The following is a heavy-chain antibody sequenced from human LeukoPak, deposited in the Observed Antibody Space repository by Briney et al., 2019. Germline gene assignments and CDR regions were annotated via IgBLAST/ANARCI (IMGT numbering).Heavy chain of an antibody. J-gene: IGHJ3*02. V-gene: IGHV4-39*01. Sequence: SETLSLTCTVSGGSISSSSYYWGWIRQPPGKGLEWIGSIYYSGSTYYNPSLKSRVTISVDTSKNQFSLKLSSVTAADTAVYYCARQEGSGSYYPLHAFDIWGQGTMVTVSS. CDR2: IYYSGST. D-gene: IGHD1-26*01. CDR3: ARQEGSGSYYPLHAFDI. CDR1: GGSISSSSYY.